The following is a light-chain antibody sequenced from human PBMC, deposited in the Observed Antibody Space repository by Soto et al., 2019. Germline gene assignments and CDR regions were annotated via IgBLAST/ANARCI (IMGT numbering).Light chain of an antibody. CDR2: EVS. CDR3: NSFTSSSTYV. J-gene: IGLJ1*01. CDR1: SSDVGGYKY. Sequence: SVRAHPGSVSWSPGHSITISCTGTSSDVGGYKYVSWYQQHPGKAPKLIIYEVSNRPSGVSNRFSGSKSGNTASLTISGLQAEEQTDYYCNSFTSSSTYVFGTGTKVTAL. V-gene: IGLV2-14*01.